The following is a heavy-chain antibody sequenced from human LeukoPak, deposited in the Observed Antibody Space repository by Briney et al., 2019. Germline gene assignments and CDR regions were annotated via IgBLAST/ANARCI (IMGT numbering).Heavy chain of an antibody. CDR1: GFTFDYYA. J-gene: IGHJ4*02. Sequence: PGGSLRLSCAASGFTFDYYAMPSVRQAPGKGLEWVSGISWNSGSLGYADSLKRRFTISSDHAKNSLYLQMDSLKAEDTALYYCAKDYGNYPLGLDYWGQGTLVTVSS. D-gene: IGHD4-11*01. CDR2: ISWNSGSL. CDR3: AKDYGNYPLGLDY. V-gene: IGHV3-9*01.